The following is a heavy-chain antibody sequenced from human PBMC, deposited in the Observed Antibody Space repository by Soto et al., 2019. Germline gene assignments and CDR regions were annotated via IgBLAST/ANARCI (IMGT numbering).Heavy chain of an antibody. V-gene: IGHV3-30*18. CDR3: AKEFHDFCSGYYARGSLDY. J-gene: IGHJ4*02. CDR1: GFTFSSYG. D-gene: IGHD3-3*01. Sequence: QVQLVESGGGVVQPGRSLRLSCAASGFTFSSYGMHWVRQAPGKGLEWVAVISYDGSNKYYADSVKGRFTISRDNSKNTLYLQMNSLRAEDTAVDYCAKEFHDFCSGYYARGSLDYWGQGTLVTVSS. CDR2: ISYDGSNK.